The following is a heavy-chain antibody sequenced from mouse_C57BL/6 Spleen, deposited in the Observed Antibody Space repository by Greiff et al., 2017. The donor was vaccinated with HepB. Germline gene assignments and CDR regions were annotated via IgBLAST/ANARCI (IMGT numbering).Heavy chain of an antibody. CDR1: GYTFTDYY. J-gene: IGHJ3*01. D-gene: IGHD1-1*01. CDR3: ARSGSPWFAY. V-gene: IGHV1-26*01. CDR2: INPNNGGT. Sequence: EVKLQQSGPELVKPGASVKISCKASGYTFTDYYMNWVKQSHGKSLEWIGDINPNNGGTSYNQKFKGKATLTVDKSSSTAYMELRSLTSEDSAVYYCARSGSPWFAYWGQGTLVTVSA.